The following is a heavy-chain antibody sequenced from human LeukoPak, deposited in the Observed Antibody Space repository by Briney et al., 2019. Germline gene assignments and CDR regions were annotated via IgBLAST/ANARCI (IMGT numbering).Heavy chain of an antibody. Sequence: GGSLRLSCAASGFTFTSYYIHWVRQAPGQGLEWMGIINPGTSSTSYAQKFQGRVTMTRDTSTSTVYMELSSLRAEDTAVYYCAKREGSGLWLRFDYWGQGTLVTVSS. CDR3: AKREGSGLWLRFDY. V-gene: IGHV1-46*01. D-gene: IGHD5-18*01. J-gene: IGHJ4*02. CDR1: GFTFTSYY. CDR2: INPGTSST.